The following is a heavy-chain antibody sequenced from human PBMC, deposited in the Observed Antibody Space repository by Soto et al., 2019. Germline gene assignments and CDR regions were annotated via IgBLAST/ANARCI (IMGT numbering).Heavy chain of an antibody. CDR1: GGSISSAAYY. J-gene: IGHJ4*02. V-gene: IGHV4-31*03. D-gene: IGHD5-18*01. Sequence: QVQLQESGPGLVKPSQTLSLSCTVSGGSISSAAYYWSWIRQHPGKGLEWIGYISHSGSTYYTPSHKSRVIISADTSKNQFSLILTSVTAADTAVYYCAREYTYGSNFFDCWGQGALVTVSS. CDR3: AREYTYGSNFFDC. CDR2: ISHSGST.